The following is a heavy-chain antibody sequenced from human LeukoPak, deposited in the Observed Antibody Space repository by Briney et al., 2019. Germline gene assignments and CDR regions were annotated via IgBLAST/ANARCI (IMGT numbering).Heavy chain of an antibody. CDR1: GFTFSSYA. J-gene: IGHJ4*02. CDR3: ATSGSFRH. V-gene: IGHV3-30-3*01. Sequence: PGGSLRLSCAASGFTFSSYAMHWVRQAPGKGLEWVAVIPYDGSNKYYADSVKGRFTISRDNSKNTLYLQMNSLRAEDTAVYYCATSGSFRHWGQGTLVTVSS. D-gene: IGHD1-26*01. CDR2: IPYDGSNK.